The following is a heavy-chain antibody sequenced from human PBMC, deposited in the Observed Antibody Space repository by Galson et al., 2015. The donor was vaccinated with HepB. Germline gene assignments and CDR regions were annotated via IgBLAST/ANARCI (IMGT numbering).Heavy chain of an antibody. J-gene: IGHJ6*02. D-gene: IGHD3-10*01. Sequence: SLRLSCAASGFTFSSYSMNWVRQAPGKGLEWVSSISSSSSYIYYADSVKGRFTISRDNAKNSLYLQMNSLRAEDTAVYYCARALKPPTLWFGGVDYYGMDVWGQGTTVTVSS. V-gene: IGHV3-21*01. CDR1: GFTFSSYS. CDR2: ISSSSSYI. CDR3: ARALKPPTLWFGGVDYYGMDV.